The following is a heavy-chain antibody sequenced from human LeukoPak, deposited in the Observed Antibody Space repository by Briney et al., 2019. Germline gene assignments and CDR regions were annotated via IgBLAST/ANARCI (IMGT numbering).Heavy chain of an antibody. D-gene: IGHD1-26*01. Sequence: QPGGSLRLSCAASGFTFSSYAMSWVRQASGKGLEWVSAISGSGGSTYYADSVKGRFTISRDNSKNTLYLQMNSLRAEDTAVYYCASYSGSDPYLYYFDYWGQGTLVTVSS. CDR2: ISGSGGST. J-gene: IGHJ4*02. CDR1: GFTFSSYA. CDR3: ASYSGSDPYLYYFDY. V-gene: IGHV3-23*01.